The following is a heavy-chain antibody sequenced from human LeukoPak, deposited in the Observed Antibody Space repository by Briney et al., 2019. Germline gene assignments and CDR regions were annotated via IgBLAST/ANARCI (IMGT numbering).Heavy chain of an antibody. CDR1: GGSISSYY. J-gene: IGHJ3*02. CDR2: INHSGST. D-gene: IGHD5-18*01. CDR3: ARGGYSYAFDI. V-gene: IGHV4-34*01. Sequence: SETLSLTCTVSGGSISSYYWSWIRQPAGKGLEWIGEINHSGSTNYNPSLKSRVTISVDTSKNQFSLKLSSVTAADTAVYYCARGGYSYAFDIWGQGTMVTVSS.